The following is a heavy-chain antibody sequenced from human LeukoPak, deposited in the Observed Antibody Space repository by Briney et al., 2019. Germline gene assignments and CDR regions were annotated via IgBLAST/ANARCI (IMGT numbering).Heavy chain of an antibody. CDR2: TYYSGST. CDR3: ARGWGYFDY. Sequence: SETLSLTCTVSGGSISAYYWSWIRHPPGKGLEWIGYTYYSGSTNYNPSLKSRVAISVDTSKNQFSLKLSSVAAADTAVYYCARGWGYFDYWGQGTLVTVSS. D-gene: IGHD3-16*01. V-gene: IGHV4-59*01. CDR1: GGSISAYY. J-gene: IGHJ4*02.